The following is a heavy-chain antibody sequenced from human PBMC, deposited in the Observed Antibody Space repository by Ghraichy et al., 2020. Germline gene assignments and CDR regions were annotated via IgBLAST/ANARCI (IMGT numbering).Heavy chain of an antibody. D-gene: IGHD1-26*01. J-gene: IGHJ5*02. CDR3: ARSPSGKRDKWELQLFDP. V-gene: IGHV4-59*01. CDR1: GGSISSYY. Sequence: SETLSLTCTVSGGSISSYYWSWIRQPPGKGLEWIGYIYYSGSTNYNPSLKSRVTISVDTSKNQFSLKLSSVTAADTAVYYCARSPSGKRDKWELQLFDPWGQGTLVTVSS. CDR2: IYYSGST.